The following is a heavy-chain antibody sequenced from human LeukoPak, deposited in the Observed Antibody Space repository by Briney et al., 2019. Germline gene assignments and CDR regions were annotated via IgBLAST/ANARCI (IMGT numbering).Heavy chain of an antibody. CDR3: AKGRSSWTYDAFDI. J-gene: IGHJ3*02. Sequence: GGSLRLSCAAAGFTFTSSAMSWVRQAPGKGMEWISFSRGSEDLPYYADSVRGRFTLSRDHSKNTLYLQTNSLRAEDTAVYYCAKGRSSWTYDAFDIWGQGTMVTVSS. CDR1: GFTFTSSA. V-gene: IGHV3-23*01. D-gene: IGHD6-13*01. CDR2: SRGSEDLP.